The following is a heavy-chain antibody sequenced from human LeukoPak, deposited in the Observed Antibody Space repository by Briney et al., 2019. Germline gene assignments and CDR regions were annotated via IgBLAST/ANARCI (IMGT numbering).Heavy chain of an antibody. D-gene: IGHD6-19*01. CDR2: INPNSGGT. V-gene: IGHV1-2*04. CDR1: GYTFTGHY. CDR3: ARDSGYSSGYDY. J-gene: IGHJ4*02. Sequence: ASVTVSCKASGYTFTGHYMHWVRQAPGQGLEWMGWINPNSGGTNYAQKFQGWVTMTRDTSISTAYMELSRLRSDDTAVYYCARDSGYSSGYDYWGQGTLVTVSS.